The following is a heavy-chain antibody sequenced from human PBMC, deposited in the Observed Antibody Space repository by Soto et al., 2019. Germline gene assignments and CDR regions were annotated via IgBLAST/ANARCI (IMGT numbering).Heavy chain of an antibody. CDR1: GYTFTNQG. V-gene: IGHV5-10-1*01. D-gene: IGHD1-26*01. Sequence: EVQLVQSGAEVKKPGESLTISCTASGYTFTNQGISWVRQMPGKGLEWMGRFDPRDSYTIYSPSSQGHVTMSADKSSSTAYRQWSSLKASGIGMYYCVGHAGRHVPDLWYFDIWGRGTLVTVSS. CDR3: VGHAGRHVPDLWYFDI. CDR2: FDPRDSYT. J-gene: IGHJ2*01.